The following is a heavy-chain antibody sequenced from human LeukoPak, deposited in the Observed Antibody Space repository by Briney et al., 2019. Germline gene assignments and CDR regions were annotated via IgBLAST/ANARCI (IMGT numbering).Heavy chain of an antibody. J-gene: IGHJ6*03. CDR2: IRYDGSNE. CDR1: GFTFSTYG. Sequence: GGSLRLSCAASGFTFSTYGMHWVRQAPGKGLEWVAFIRYDGSNEYYADSVRGRFTISRDNSKNTLYLQMNSLRPEDAAVYYCVRGVPKTSYYYYYMDVWGKGTTVTVSS. CDR3: VRGVPKTSYYYYYMDV. V-gene: IGHV3-30*02. D-gene: IGHD4-11*01.